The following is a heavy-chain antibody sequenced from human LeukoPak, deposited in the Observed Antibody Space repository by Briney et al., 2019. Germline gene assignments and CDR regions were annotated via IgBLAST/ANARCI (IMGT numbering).Heavy chain of an antibody. CDR2: IYYSGST. CDR1: GGSISSSSYY. CDR3: ARDITTNHNWFDP. J-gene: IGHJ5*02. V-gene: IGHV4-39*07. D-gene: IGHD3-3*01. Sequence: SETLSLTCTVSGGSISSSSYYWGWIRQPPGKGLEWIGSIYYSGSTSYNPSLKSRVTISVDTSKNQLSLKLSSVTAADTAVYYCARDITTNHNWFDPWGQGTLVTVSS.